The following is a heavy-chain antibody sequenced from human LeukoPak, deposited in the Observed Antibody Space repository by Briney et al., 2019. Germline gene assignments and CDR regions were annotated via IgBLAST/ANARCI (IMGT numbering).Heavy chain of an antibody. J-gene: IGHJ4*02. CDR1: GFIFSSYA. V-gene: IGHV3-23*01. D-gene: IGHD3-9*01. Sequence: GGSLRLSCAASGFIFSSYAMSWVRQARGRGLEWASVISGSGGTTYYADSVKGRFTISRDNSKTSLYLQMNSLRTEDTALYYCAKAPTPTGFYMHFWGQGTLVTVSS. CDR3: AKAPTPTGFYMHF. CDR2: ISGSGGTT.